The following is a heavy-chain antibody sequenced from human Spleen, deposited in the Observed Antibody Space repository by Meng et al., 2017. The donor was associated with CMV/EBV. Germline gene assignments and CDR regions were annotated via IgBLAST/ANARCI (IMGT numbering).Heavy chain of an antibody. CDR3: VRAAAAGTVDY. V-gene: IGHV4-59*01. Sequence: SETLSLTCTVSGGSMSDYYWSWIRQPPGKGLEWIGYIYNSENTNYNPSLKRRVTISVDTAKNHFSLRLSTVTAADTAVYYCVRAAAAGTVDYWGQGTLVTVSS. D-gene: IGHD6-13*01. CDR1: GGSMSDYY. CDR2: IYNSENT. J-gene: IGHJ4*02.